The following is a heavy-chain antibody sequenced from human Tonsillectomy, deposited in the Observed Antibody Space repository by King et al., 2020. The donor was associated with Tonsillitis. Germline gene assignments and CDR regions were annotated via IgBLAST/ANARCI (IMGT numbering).Heavy chain of an antibody. CDR1: GGSISSGGYS. CDR2: IYYSGST. J-gene: IGHJ3*02. Sequence: VQLQESGPGLVKPSQTLSLTCAVSGGSISSGGYSWSWIRQPPGKGLEWIGYIYYSGSTYYNPSLKSRVTISVDTSKNQFSLKLSSVTAADTAVYYCASMIYSGSYWSRSAFDIWGQGTMVTVSS. CDR3: ASMIYSGSYWSRSAFDI. D-gene: IGHD1-26*01. V-gene: IGHV4-30-4*07.